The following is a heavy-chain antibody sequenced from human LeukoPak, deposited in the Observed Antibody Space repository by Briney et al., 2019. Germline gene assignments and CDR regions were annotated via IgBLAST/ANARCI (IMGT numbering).Heavy chain of an antibody. CDR1: GFIFSNYA. CDR3: TRDSSYGDYSTAFDY. CDR2: SGSTT. J-gene: IGHJ4*02. Sequence: PGGSLRLSCAASGFIFSNYAMTWVRQAPGKGLEWVSSSGSTTDYSDSVKGRFTISRDNSENTLYLQMNSLRADDTAVYYCTRDSSYGDYSTAFDYWGQGALVTVSS. D-gene: IGHD4-17*01. V-gene: IGHV3-23*01.